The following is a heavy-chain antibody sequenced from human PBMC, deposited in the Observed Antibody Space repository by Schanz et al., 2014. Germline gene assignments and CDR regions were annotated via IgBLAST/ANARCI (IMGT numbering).Heavy chain of an antibody. Sequence: QVHLVQSGAEVKRPGASVKVSCKASGYTFTTYAMSWVRQAPGQGLEWVGWISVYTGNTKYGQKVQGRVTMTADTSTNTAYMELRSLRSDDTAVYYCAKAEYDILTDSYSRLDPWGQGTLVPVSS. D-gene: IGHD3-9*01. CDR1: GYTFTTYA. CDR2: ISVYTGNT. J-gene: IGHJ5*02. CDR3: AKAEYDILTDSYSRLDP. V-gene: IGHV1-18*01.